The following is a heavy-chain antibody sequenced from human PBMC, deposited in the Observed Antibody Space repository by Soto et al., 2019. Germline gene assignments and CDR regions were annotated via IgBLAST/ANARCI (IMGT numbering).Heavy chain of an antibody. V-gene: IGHV1-18*01. CDR3: ARGRYGDY. CDR1: GYIFTSYG. D-gene: IGHD4-17*01. J-gene: IGHJ4*02. Sequence: GPGVKKPEASVKVSCKGSGYIFTSYGIAWVRQAPGQGLEWMGWISAHNGNTEYAQKFQGRVTVTRDTSTSTAYLELRSLRSDDTALYYCARGRYGDYWGQGALVTVSS. CDR2: ISAHNGNT.